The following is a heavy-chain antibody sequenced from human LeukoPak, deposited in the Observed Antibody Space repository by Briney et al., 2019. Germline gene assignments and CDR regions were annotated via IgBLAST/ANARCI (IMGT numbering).Heavy chain of an antibody. CDR3: AKGRWGLTINNFDI. CDR1: GFSATTYA. V-gene: IGHV3-23*01. Sequence: GGSLTLSCAASGFSATTYAMGWVRQAPGKGLEWVPVISDRGDSTHYADSVKGRFTISRDSSKNTLYLQMNSLRGEDTAVYYCAKGRWGLTINNFDIWGQGTMVTVSS. D-gene: IGHD3-9*01. J-gene: IGHJ3*02. CDR2: ISDRGDST.